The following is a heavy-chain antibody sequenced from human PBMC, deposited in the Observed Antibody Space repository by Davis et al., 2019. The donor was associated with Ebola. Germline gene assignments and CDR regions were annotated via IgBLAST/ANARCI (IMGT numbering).Heavy chain of an antibody. CDR3: ASSNWFDP. CDR2: ISYDGSNK. Sequence: GESLKISCAASGFTFSSYAMHWVRQAPGKGLEWVAVISYDGSNKYYADSVKGRFTISRDNSKNTLYLQMSSLRAEDTAVYYCASSNWFDPWGQGTLVTVSS. CDR1: GFTFSSYA. V-gene: IGHV3-30-3*01. J-gene: IGHJ5*02.